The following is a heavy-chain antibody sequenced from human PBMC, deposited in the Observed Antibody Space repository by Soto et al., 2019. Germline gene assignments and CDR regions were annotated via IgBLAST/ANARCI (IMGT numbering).Heavy chain of an antibody. Sequence: GGSLRLSCAASGFTVSSKYMSWVRQAPGKGLEWVSLIQSGGTTYYADSVKGRFTISRDTSENTLHLQMNSLRAEDTAVYYCAKDTSSGWYSTGHFDYWGQGTLVTVSS. CDR2: IQSGGTT. J-gene: IGHJ4*02. CDR1: GFTVSSKY. D-gene: IGHD6-19*01. CDR3: AKDTSSGWYSTGHFDY. V-gene: IGHV3-66*01.